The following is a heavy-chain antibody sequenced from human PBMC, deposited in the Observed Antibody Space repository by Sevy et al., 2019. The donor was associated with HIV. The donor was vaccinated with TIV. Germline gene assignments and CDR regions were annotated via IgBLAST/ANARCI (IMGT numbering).Heavy chain of an antibody. CDR1: GFIFSDYT. CDR3: ARSQSSSWHYFDY. V-gene: IGHV3-30*04. J-gene: IGHJ4*02. D-gene: IGHD6-13*01. CDR2: ISYDGSFT. Sequence: GGSLRLSCAASGFIFSDYTLHWVRQAPGTGLEWVAVISYDGSFTYYADYVEGRFTISRDNSKNTLFQQMNSLRHEDTAFYYWARSQSSSWHYFDYWGQGTLVTVSS.